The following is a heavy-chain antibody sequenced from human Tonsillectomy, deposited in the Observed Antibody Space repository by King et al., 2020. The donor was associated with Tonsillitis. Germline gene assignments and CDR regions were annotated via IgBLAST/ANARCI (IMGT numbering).Heavy chain of an antibody. J-gene: IGHJ3*02. Sequence: VQLVESGGGVVQPGRSLRLSCAASGFTFSSYNMHWVRQAAGKGLEWVAVMSFDGSFKYHADSVKGRFTISRDNSKNTLSLQMNSLGTEDTAVYYCAREGGITAERGAFDIWGQGTMVTVSS. V-gene: IGHV3-30*04. D-gene: IGHD7-27*01. CDR2: MSFDGSFK. CDR3: AREGGITAERGAFDI. CDR1: GFTFSSYN.